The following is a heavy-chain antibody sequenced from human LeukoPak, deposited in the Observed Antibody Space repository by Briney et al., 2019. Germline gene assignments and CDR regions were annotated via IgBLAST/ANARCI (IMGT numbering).Heavy chain of an antibody. J-gene: IGHJ3*02. CDR3: AHSQVFSYGSFHDAYDI. CDR1: GVSLSTSGVG. D-gene: IGHD5-18*01. Sequence: SGPTLVKPTRTLTLTCSLSGVSLSTSGVGVGWIRQPPGKPLEWLALIYWDDDSRYSPSLKSRLTIAKDTSKNQVVLTLTNMDSVDTATYYCAHSQVFSYGSFHDAYDIWGLGMLVTVSS. CDR2: IYWDDDS. V-gene: IGHV2-5*02.